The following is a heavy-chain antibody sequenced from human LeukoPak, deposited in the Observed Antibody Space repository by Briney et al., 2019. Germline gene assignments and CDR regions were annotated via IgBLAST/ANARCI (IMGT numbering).Heavy chain of an antibody. CDR2: ISYDGSNK. J-gene: IGHJ4*02. CDR3: ARDRRSIAVAGTCFDY. CDR1: GFTFSSYA. D-gene: IGHD6-19*01. Sequence: GRSLRLSCAASGFTFSSYAMHWVRQAPGKGLEWVAVISYDGSNKYYADSVKGRFTISRDNAKNSLYLQMNSLRAEDTAVYYCARDRRSIAVAGTCFDYWGQGTLVTVSS. V-gene: IGHV3-30-3*01.